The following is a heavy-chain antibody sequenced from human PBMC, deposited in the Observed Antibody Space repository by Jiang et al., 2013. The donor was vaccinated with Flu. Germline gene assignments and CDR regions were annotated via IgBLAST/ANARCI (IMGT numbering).Heavy chain of an antibody. D-gene: IGHD4-17*01. CDR2: ISGSGGST. V-gene: IGHV3-23*01. CDR1: GFTFSSYA. CDR3: AKGFYGDYGGGYFDY. J-gene: IGHJ4*02. Sequence: SCAASGFTFSSYAMSWVRQAPGKGLEWVSAISGSGGSTYYADSVKGRFTISRDNSKNTLYLQMNSLRAEDTAVYYCAKGFYGDYGGGYFDYWGQGTLVTVSS.